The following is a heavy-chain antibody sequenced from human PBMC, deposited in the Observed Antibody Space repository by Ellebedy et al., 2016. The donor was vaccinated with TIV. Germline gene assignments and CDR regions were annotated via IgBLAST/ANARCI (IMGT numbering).Heavy chain of an antibody. D-gene: IGHD6-19*01. Sequence: PGGSLRLSCAASGFTFSSYAMSWVRQAPGKGLEWVSSISSTSSYIFYADSVKGRFTISRDNAKNSLYLQMNSLRAEDTAVYYCARDGRIAVAGTSDYWGQGILVTVSS. CDR1: GFTFSSYA. CDR3: ARDGRIAVAGTSDY. CDR2: ISSTSSYI. J-gene: IGHJ4*02. V-gene: IGHV3-21*01.